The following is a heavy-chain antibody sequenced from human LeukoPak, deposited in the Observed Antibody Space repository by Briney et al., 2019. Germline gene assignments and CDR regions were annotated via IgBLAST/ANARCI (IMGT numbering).Heavy chain of an antibody. CDR1: GGSISSSSYY. Sequence: SETLSLTCTVSGGSISSSSYYWSWIRQPPGNGLEWIGYIYYSGSTNYNPSLKSRVTISVDTSKNHFSLKLSSVTAADTAVYYCASLYYDSSGYDYLDYWGQGTLVTVSS. V-gene: IGHV4-61*03. J-gene: IGHJ4*02. D-gene: IGHD3-22*01. CDR2: IYYSGST. CDR3: ASLYYDSSGYDYLDY.